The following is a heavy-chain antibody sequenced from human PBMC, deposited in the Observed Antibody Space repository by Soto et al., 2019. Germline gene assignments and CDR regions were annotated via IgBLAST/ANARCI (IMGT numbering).Heavy chain of an antibody. J-gene: IGHJ1*01. V-gene: IGHV3-21*01. CDR3: ARTPTITFGEPSFQH. CDR2: ISSSSSYI. CDR1: GFTFSSYS. Sequence: EVQLVESGGGLVKPGGSLRLSCAASGFTFSSYSMNWVRQAPGKGLEWVSSISSSSSYIYYADSVKGRFTISRDNAKNSLYLQMNSLRAEDTAVYYCARTPTITFGEPSFQHWGQETLVTVSS. D-gene: IGHD3-16*01.